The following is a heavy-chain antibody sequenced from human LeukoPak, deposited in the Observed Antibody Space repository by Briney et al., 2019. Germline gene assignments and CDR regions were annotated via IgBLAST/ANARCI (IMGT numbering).Heavy chain of an antibody. J-gene: IGHJ5*02. Sequence: SETLSLTCAVYGGSFSGYYWSWIRQPPGKGLEWIGEINHSGSINYNPSLKSRVTISVDTSKNQFSLKLSSVTAADTAVYYCACQTGTTAPEDNWFDPWGQGTLVTVSS. D-gene: IGHD1-1*01. CDR3: ACQTGTTAPEDNWFDP. V-gene: IGHV4-34*01. CDR1: GGSFSGYY. CDR2: INHSGSI.